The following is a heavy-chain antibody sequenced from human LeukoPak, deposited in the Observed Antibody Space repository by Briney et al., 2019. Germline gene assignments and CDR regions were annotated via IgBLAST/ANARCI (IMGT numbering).Heavy chain of an antibody. CDR3: ASRDYDFWSGYFDH. V-gene: IGHV3-7*03. CDR2: IKQDGSEK. CDR1: GFTFSNYW. D-gene: IGHD3-3*01. J-gene: IGHJ4*02. Sequence: PGGSLRLSCVGSGFTFSNYWMTWVRQAPGKGLEWVANIKQDGSEKYYVDSVKGRFTFSRDNTKNLLYLQMNSLRAEDTAVYFCASRDYDFWSGYFDHWGQGTLVTVSS.